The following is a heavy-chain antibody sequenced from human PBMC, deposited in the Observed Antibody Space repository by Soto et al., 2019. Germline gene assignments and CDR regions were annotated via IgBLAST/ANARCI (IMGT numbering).Heavy chain of an antibody. Sequence: SETLSLTCTVSGGSISDNDYYWSWIRQPPGKGLEWIGTISHTGTAYYNPSLESRVAVSVGTSENQFSLNLSSVTAADTAVFYCARLIHCITTSCYFDYWGQGTLVTVSS. V-gene: IGHV4-39*01. CDR3: ARLIHCITTSCYFDY. J-gene: IGHJ4*02. D-gene: IGHD2-2*01. CDR1: GGSISDNDYY. CDR2: ISHTGTA.